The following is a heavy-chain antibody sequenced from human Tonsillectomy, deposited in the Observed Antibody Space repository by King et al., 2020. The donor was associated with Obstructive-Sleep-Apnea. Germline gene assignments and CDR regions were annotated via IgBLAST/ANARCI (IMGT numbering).Heavy chain of an antibody. CDR1: GFTFSNYA. Sequence: VQLVESGGGMVQPGGSLRLSCLASGFTFSNYAISWVRQAPGKGLQWGSAINTRGTTFYAGSVGGRFTISRDNSKYTVNLQVNSLRAEDTALYYCAKEGGGSGIYWIDSWGQGTLVTVSS. J-gene: IGHJ4*02. V-gene: IGHV3-23*04. CDR3: AKEGGGSGIYWIDS. CDR2: INTRGTT. D-gene: IGHD3-10*01.